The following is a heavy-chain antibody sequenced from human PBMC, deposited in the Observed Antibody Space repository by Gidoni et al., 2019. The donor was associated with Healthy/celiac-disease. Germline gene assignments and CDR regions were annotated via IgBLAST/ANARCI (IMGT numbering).Heavy chain of an antibody. Sequence: QVQLVESGGGVVQPGRSLRLSCAASGFTFSSYGMHWVRQAPGKGLEWVAVISYDGSNKYYADSVKGRFTISRDNSKNTLYLQMNSLRAEDTAVYYCAKDQVTHSGHQPFDYWGQGTLVTVSS. CDR2: ISYDGSNK. J-gene: IGHJ4*02. CDR1: GFTFSSYG. CDR3: AKDQVTHSGHQPFDY. D-gene: IGHD5-12*01. V-gene: IGHV3-30*18.